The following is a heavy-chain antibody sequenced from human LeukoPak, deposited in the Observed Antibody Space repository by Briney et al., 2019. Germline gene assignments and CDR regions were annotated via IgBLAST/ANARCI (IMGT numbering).Heavy chain of an antibody. V-gene: IGHV1-18*01. CDR3: ARDSGYSSSWENFDY. J-gene: IGHJ4*02. Sequence: GASVKVSCKASGYTFTSYGISWVRQAPGQGLEWMGWISAYNDNTNYAQKLQGRVTMTTDTSTSTAYMELRSLRSDDTAVFYCARDSGYSSSWENFDYWGQGTLVTVSS. CDR2: ISAYNDNT. D-gene: IGHD6-13*01. CDR1: GYTFTSYG.